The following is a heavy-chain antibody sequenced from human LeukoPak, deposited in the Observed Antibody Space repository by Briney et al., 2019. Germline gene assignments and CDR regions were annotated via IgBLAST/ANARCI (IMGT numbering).Heavy chain of an antibody. CDR2: ISYLSSHV. CDR3: GRAFPPLRTSSAGDL. J-gene: IGHJ4*02. D-gene: IGHD3-16*01. Sequence: GGSLRLSCSASGFTFSDYDMNWVRQAPRKGLEWVSSISYLSSHVYYGDSVKGRFSISRDNAKNSLYLQMNSLGAEDTAIYYCGRAFPPLRTSSAGDLWGQGILVTVSS. V-gene: IGHV3-21*01. CDR1: GFTFSDYD.